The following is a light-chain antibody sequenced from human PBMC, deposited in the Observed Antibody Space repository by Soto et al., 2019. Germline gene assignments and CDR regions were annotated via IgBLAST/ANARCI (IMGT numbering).Light chain of an antibody. CDR3: HQRSNWPPWT. J-gene: IGKJ1*01. CDR1: QSVSSY. Sequence: EIVLTQSPATLSLSPGERATLSCRASQSVSSYLAWYQQKPGQAPRLLIYDASNRATGIPARFSGSGSGTEFTLTISSLEPEDFAVYYCHQRSNWPPWTFGQGTKVEIK. CDR2: DAS. V-gene: IGKV3-11*01.